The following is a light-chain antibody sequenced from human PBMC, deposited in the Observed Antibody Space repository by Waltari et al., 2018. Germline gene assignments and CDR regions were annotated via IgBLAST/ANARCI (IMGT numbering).Light chain of an antibody. J-gene: IGLJ2*01. CDR1: SSNIGNNA. CDR2: YDD. V-gene: IGLV1-36*01. Sequence: QSVLTQPPSVSEAPRQRVTISCSGSSSNIGNNAVNWYQQLPGKAPKLLIYYDDVLPSGVSDRFSGSKSGTSASLAISGLQSEDEADYFCAAWDDSLDALVVGGGTKLTVL. CDR3: AAWDDSLDALV.